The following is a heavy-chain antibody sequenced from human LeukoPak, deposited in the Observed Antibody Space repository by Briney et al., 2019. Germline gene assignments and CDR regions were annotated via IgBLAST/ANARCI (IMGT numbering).Heavy chain of an antibody. CDR1: GYSFTSYW. CDR3: ARRGYCSGGSCYYLDY. CDR2: IYPGDSDT. D-gene: IGHD2-15*01. Sequence: GESLKISCKGSGYSFTSYWIGWVRQMPGKGLEWMGIIYPGDSDTRYSPSFQGQVTISADKSISTAYLQWSSLKASDTAMYYCARRGYCSGGSCYYLDYWGQGTLVTVPS. J-gene: IGHJ4*02. V-gene: IGHV5-51*01.